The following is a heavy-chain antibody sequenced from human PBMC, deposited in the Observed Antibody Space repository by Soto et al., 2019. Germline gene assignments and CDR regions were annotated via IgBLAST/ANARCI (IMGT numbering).Heavy chain of an antibody. CDR1: GFTLSSYA. CDR2: ISDSGGST. D-gene: IGHD2-2*01. V-gene: IGHV3-23*01. CDR3: AKDFRFCSRTSCYAFDI. Sequence: LRLSCAASGFTLSSYAMIWVRQAPGKGLEWVSIISDSGGSTHYAESVKGRFTISRDNSKNTLSLQMNILRAEDTAVYSRAKDFRFCSRTSCYAFDIWGQGTMVTVSS. J-gene: IGHJ3*02.